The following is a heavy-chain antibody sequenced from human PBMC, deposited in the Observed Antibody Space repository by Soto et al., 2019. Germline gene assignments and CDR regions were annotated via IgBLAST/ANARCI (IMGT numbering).Heavy chain of an antibody. CDR3: AKSPEWPNRYFDY. CDR2: ISSYNGST. CDR1: GYTFTSYG. Sequence: ASVKVSCKASGYTFTSYGISWVGQAPGQGLEWMGWISSYNGSTAYGDSVKGRFTISRDNSKSTLYLQMNSLRVEDTAAYYCAKSPEWPNRYFDYWGQGTLVTVSS. D-gene: IGHD3-3*01. J-gene: IGHJ4*02. V-gene: IGHV1-18*04.